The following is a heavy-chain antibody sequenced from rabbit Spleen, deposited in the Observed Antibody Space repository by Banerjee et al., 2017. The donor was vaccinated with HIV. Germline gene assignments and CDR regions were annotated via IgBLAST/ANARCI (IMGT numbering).Heavy chain of an antibody. CDR2: IDAGSSGFT. D-gene: IGHD1-1*01. J-gene: IGHJ6*01. CDR3: ARDSSSSFSSYGMDL. V-gene: IGHV1S40*01. CDR1: GFSFSSSDY. Sequence: QSLEESGGDLVKPGASLTLTCTASGFSFSSSDYMCWVRQAPGKGLEWISCIDAGSSGFTYFASWAKGRFTCSKTSSTTATLQMTRLTVADTATYFCARDSSSSFSSYGMDLWGQGTLVTVS.